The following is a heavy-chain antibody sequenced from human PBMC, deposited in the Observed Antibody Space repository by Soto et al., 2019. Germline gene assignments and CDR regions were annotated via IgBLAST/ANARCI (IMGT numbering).Heavy chain of an antibody. CDR3: ARVIQLERLSWFDP. V-gene: IGHV1-69*13. CDR1: GGTFSSYA. D-gene: IGHD1-1*01. J-gene: IGHJ5*02. CDR2: IIPIFGTA. Sequence: SVKVSCKASGGTFSSYAISWVRQAPGQGLEWMGGIIPIFGTANYAQKFQGRVTITADESTSTAYMELSSLRSEDTDVYYCARVIQLERLSWFDPWGQGTLVTVSS.